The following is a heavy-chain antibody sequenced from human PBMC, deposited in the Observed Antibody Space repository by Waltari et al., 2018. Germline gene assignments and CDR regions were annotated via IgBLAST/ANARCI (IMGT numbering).Heavy chain of an antibody. J-gene: IGHJ6*03. Sequence: QVQLQQWGAGLLKPSETLSLTCAVYGGSFSGYYWSWIRQPPGKGLEWIGEINHSGSTNYNPPLKSRVTISVDTSKNQFSLKLSSVTAADTAVYYCARVKGNSSSGYYYYYYMDVWGKGTTVTVSS. CDR1: GGSFSGYY. CDR2: INHSGST. D-gene: IGHD6-13*01. V-gene: IGHV4-34*01. CDR3: ARVKGNSSSGYYYYYYMDV.